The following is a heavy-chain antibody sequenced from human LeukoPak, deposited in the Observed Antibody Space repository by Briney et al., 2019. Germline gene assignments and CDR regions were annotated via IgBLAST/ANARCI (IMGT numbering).Heavy chain of an antibody. Sequence: PGGSLRLSCAASGFTFSSYSMNWVRQAPGKGLEWVSSISSSSSYIYYADSVKGRFTISGDNAKNSLYLQMNSLRAEDTAVYYCARRCSGGSCYFINDAFDIWGQGTMVTVSS. CDR1: GFTFSSYS. CDR3: ARRCSGGSCYFINDAFDI. D-gene: IGHD2-15*01. V-gene: IGHV3-21*01. J-gene: IGHJ3*02. CDR2: ISSSSSYI.